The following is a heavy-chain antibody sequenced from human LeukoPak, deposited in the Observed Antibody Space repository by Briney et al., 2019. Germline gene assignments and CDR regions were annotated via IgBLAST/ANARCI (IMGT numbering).Heavy chain of an antibody. CDR1: GGSISSYY. D-gene: IGHD3-22*01. Sequence: SETLSLTCTVSGGSISSYYWSWIRQPPGKGLEWIGYIYYSGSTNYNPSLKSRVTISVDKSKNQFSLKLSSVTAADTAVYYCARARSGYYDSSGYQAVYYYYYMDVWGKGTTVTVSS. CDR2: IYYSGST. CDR3: ARARSGYYDSSGYQAVYYYYYMDV. J-gene: IGHJ6*03. V-gene: IGHV4-59*12.